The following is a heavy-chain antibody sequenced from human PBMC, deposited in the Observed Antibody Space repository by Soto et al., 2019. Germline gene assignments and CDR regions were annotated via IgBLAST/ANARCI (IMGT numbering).Heavy chain of an antibody. V-gene: IGHV3-11*01. CDR3: AKMLSTGWYDPVFH. J-gene: IGHJ4*02. CDR1: GFTFSDYY. D-gene: IGHD6-19*01. CDR2: ISGSGTNI. Sequence: QVQLVESGGGSVKTRGSLRLSCAGSGFTFSDYYMSWVRQAPGKGLEWISYISGSGTNIYYADSVKGRFTISRDNAKNSVYLQMDSLRAEHTATYFCAKMLSTGWYDPVFHWGQGTLVSVSS.